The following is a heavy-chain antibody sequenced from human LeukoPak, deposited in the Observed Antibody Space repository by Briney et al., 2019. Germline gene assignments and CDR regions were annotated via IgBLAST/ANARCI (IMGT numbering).Heavy chain of an antibody. Sequence: ASVKVSCKASGYTFTSYGISWVRQAPGQGLEWMGWISAYNGNTNYAQKLQGRVTMTTDTSTSTAYMELRSLRSDDTAVYYYASSETYSSSWYGLDYWGQGTLVTVSS. CDR2: ISAYNGNT. CDR1: GYTFTSYG. J-gene: IGHJ4*02. CDR3: ASSETYSSSWYGLDY. V-gene: IGHV1-18*01. D-gene: IGHD6-13*01.